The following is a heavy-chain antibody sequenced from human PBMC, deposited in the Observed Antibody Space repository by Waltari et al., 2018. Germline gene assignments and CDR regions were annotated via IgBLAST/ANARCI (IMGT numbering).Heavy chain of an antibody. CDR2: ISYDGSNK. Sequence: QVQLVESGGGVVQPGRSLRLSCAASGFTFSSYAMHWVRQAPGKGREWVAFISYDGSNKYYADSVKGRFTISRDNSKNTLYLQMNSLRAEDTAVYYCARDLRVTSPKLDYWGQGTLVTVSS. J-gene: IGHJ4*02. V-gene: IGHV3-30-3*01. CDR1: GFTFSSYA. CDR3: ARDLRVTSPKLDY. D-gene: IGHD4-17*01.